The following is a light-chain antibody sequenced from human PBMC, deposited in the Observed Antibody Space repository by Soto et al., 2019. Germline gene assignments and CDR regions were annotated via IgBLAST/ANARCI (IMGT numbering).Light chain of an antibody. Sequence: QSALTQPASVSGSPGQSITLSCTGTSSDVGGYNLVSWYQQYPDKAPKLMIFVVNTRPSGVSNRFSGSKSGNTASLTISGLQAEDEADYYCSSYKSSSTLPYVFGTGTKLTVL. CDR1: SSDVGGYNL. J-gene: IGLJ1*01. CDR3: SSYKSSSTLPYV. CDR2: VVN. V-gene: IGLV2-14*01.